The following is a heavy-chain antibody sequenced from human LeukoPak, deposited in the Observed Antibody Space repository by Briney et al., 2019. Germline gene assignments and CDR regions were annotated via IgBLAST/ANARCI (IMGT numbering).Heavy chain of an antibody. Sequence: PGRSLRLSCAASGFTFSIYAMHWVRQAPGQGLEWVAFISYDGSNKYYADSVKGRFTISRDNSKNTLYLQMNSLRAEDTAVYYCARSRPYCSSTSCYFGAFDIWGQGTMVTVSS. J-gene: IGHJ3*02. D-gene: IGHD2-2*01. CDR2: ISYDGSNK. V-gene: IGHV3-30-3*01. CDR1: GFTFSIYA. CDR3: ARSRPYCSSTSCYFGAFDI.